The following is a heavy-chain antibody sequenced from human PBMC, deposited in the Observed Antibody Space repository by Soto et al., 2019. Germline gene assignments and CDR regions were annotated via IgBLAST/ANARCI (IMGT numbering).Heavy chain of an antibody. V-gene: IGHV3-23*01. D-gene: IGHD2-2*01. J-gene: IGHJ4*02. Sequence: GGSLRLSSTASGFTFSSYAMSWVRQAPGKGLEWVSSISDSDGSTYYADSVKGRFTISRDNSKNTLYLQMDSLRAEDTAVYYCAKEGYCSTTSCQIHFDYWGQGTLVTVSS. CDR1: GFTFSSYA. CDR2: ISDSDGST. CDR3: AKEGYCSTTSCQIHFDY.